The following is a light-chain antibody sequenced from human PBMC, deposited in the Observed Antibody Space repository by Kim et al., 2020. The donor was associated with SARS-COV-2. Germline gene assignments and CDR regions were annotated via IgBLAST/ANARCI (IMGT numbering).Light chain of an antibody. V-gene: IGKV3-20*01. CDR3: QHYGSSPYT. CDR1: QSVSSSY. J-gene: IGKJ2*01. Sequence: EIVLTQSPGTLSLSPGERATLSCRASQSVSSSYLAWYQQKPGQAPRLLIYGASSRATGIPDRFSGSGSGTDFTLTISRLEPEDFAVYYCQHYGSSPYTFGQGTKLVI. CDR2: GAS.